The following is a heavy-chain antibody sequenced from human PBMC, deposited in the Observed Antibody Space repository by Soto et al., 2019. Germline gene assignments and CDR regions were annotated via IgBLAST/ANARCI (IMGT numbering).Heavy chain of an antibody. CDR2: TWYEGSNK. J-gene: IGHJ4*02. CDR3: ARDLADSGDYVQYYFDY. Sequence: QVQLVESGGGVVQPGRSLRLSCAASGFTFSNYGMHWVRQAPGKGLEWVAVTWYEGSNKYYADSVKGRFTISRDNSKNTLYRQMNSLRAEDTAVYYCARDLADSGDYVQYYFDYWGQGTLVTVSS. V-gene: IGHV3-33*01. CDR1: GFTFSNYG. D-gene: IGHD4-17*01.